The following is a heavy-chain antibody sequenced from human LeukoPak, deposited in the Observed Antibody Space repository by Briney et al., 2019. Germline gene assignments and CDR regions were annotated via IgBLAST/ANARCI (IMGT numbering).Heavy chain of an antibody. V-gene: IGHV3-33*01. D-gene: IGHD1-26*01. Sequence: PGRSLRLSCAASGFTFSSYGMHWVRQAPGKGLEWVAVKWYDGSNKYYADSVKGRFTISRDNSKNTLYLQMNSLRAEDTAVYYCARASFPYSGSYLIDYWGQGTLVTVSS. CDR2: KWYDGSNK. J-gene: IGHJ4*02. CDR1: GFTFSSYG. CDR3: ARASFPYSGSYLIDY.